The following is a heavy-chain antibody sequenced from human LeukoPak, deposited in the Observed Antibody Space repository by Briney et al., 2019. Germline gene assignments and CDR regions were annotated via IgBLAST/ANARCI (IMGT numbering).Heavy chain of an antibody. V-gene: IGHV1-2*02. Sequence: GASVKVSCKASGYSFIDFYIHFVRQAPGQGLEWMGWINPNSGDTKYAQTFQGRVTMTRDTSISTAYMELSRLRSDDTAVYYCARDFTYYYDSRAFGYWGQGTLVTVSS. D-gene: IGHD3-22*01. CDR1: GYSFIDFY. CDR2: INPNSGDT. CDR3: ARDFTYYYDSRAFGY. J-gene: IGHJ4*02.